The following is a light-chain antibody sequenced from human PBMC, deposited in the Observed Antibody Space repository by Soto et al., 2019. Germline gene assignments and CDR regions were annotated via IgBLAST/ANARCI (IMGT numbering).Light chain of an antibody. CDR1: QSVSSSY. CDR2: AAS. J-gene: IGKJ1*01. Sequence: IVFTQSPGTLSLSRGERATLSCRASQSVSSSYLAWYQQKPGQAPRLLIYAASSRDTGIPDRFSGSGSGTDFTLTISRLEPEDFAMYYCQQYGSSPRTFGQGTKVDIK. CDR3: QQYGSSPRT. V-gene: IGKV3-20*01.